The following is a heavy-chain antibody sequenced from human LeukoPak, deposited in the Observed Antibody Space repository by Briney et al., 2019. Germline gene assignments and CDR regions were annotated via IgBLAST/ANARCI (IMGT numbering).Heavy chain of an antibody. J-gene: IGHJ6*03. V-gene: IGHV4-39*01. D-gene: IGHD3-22*01. Sequence: SETLSLTCTVSGVSISNTVYYSGWIRQAPGKGLEWIVTSFDGGNSYYNPSLKSRVTMSVDGSKNPFSLTLASVTAADTAVYYCATTSGYRNYYYYYIDVWGKGTTVTVSS. CDR3: ATTSGYRNYYYYYIDV. CDR1: GVSISNTVYY. CDR2: SFDGGNS.